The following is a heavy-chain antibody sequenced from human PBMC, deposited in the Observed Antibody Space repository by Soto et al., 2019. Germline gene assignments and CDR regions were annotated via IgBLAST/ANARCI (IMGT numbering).Heavy chain of an antibody. CDR2: ISSSSSTI. V-gene: IGHV3-48*01. D-gene: IGHD1-1*01. Sequence: EVQLVESGGGLVQPGGSLRLSCAASGFTFSSYSMNWVRQAPGKGLEWVSYISSSSSTIYYADSVKGRFTISRDNAKNSLYLQMNSLRAEDTAVYYCARESPELDYWGQGTLVTVSS. CDR3: ARESPELDY. J-gene: IGHJ4*02. CDR1: GFTFSSYS.